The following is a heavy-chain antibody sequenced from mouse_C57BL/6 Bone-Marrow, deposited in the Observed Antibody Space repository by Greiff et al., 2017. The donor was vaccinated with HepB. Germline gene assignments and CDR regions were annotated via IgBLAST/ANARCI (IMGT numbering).Heavy chain of an antibody. Sequence: QVQLQQPGAELVKPGASVKLSCKASGYTFTSYWMHWVKQRPGQGLEWIGMIHPNSGSTNYNEKFKSKATLTVDKSSSTAYIQLSSLTSEDSAVYYCVVYYGNYLYAMDYWGQGTSVTVSS. CDR2: IHPNSGST. CDR3: VVYYGNYLYAMDY. V-gene: IGHV1-64*01. CDR1: GYTFTSYW. D-gene: IGHD2-1*01. J-gene: IGHJ4*01.